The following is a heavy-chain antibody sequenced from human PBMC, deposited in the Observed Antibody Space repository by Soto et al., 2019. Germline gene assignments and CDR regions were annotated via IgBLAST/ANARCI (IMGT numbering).Heavy chain of an antibody. D-gene: IGHD3-10*01. CDR3: ARTDYGTAYFDP. CDR2: IFYSGTA. J-gene: IGHJ5*02. V-gene: IGHV4-30-4*01. CDR1: GGSISSGYYY. Sequence: PSETLSLTCSVSGGSISSGYYYWSWIRQPPGKGLEWIGYIFYSGTAYYNPSLKSRLTISVDTSKNQFSLKLSSVTAADTAVYYCARTDYGTAYFDPWGQGSLVTVSS.